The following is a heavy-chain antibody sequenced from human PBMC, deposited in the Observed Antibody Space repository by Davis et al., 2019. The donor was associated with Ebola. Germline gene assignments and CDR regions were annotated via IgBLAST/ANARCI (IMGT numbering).Heavy chain of an antibody. D-gene: IGHD6-19*01. CDR3: ARASFGYNSGRYADY. J-gene: IGHJ4*02. CDR1: GFTLTNYA. V-gene: IGHV1-3*01. CDR2: VHGGNGNT. Sequence: AASVKVSCKASGFTLTNYAIHWVRQAPGQRLEWMGWVHGGNGNTKYSQRFQGRVTITTDTSASTVYLDLTSLRSDDTAVFYCARASFGYNSGRYADYWGPGSLVTVSS.